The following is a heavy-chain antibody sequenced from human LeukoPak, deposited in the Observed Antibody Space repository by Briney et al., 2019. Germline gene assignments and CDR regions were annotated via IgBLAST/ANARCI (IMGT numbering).Heavy chain of an antibody. D-gene: IGHD3-22*01. CDR1: GGSISSGGYS. CDR2: IHHSGST. Sequence: PSETLSLTCAVSGGSISSGGYSWSWIRQPPGKGLEWIGYIHHSGSTYYNPSLKSRVSISVDGSKYQFSLKLSSVTAADTAVYYCARSDYYDSSGLPTGWGQGTLVTVSS. J-gene: IGHJ4*02. V-gene: IGHV4-30-2*01. CDR3: ARSDYYDSSGLPTG.